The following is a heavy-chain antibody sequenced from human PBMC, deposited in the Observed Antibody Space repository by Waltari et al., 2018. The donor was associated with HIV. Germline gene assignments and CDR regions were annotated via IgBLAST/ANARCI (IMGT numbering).Heavy chain of an antibody. CDR1: GFTVSSNY. V-gene: IGHV3-66*01. J-gene: IGHJ6*02. CDR2: IYSDGSR. CDR3: ASIAYCGGDCYPRGMDV. D-gene: IGHD2-21*02. Sequence: EVQLVESGGGLVQPGGSLRLSCAASGFTVSSNYMSWVRPGAGKGLEWVSVIYSDGSRYDAAYVKGGFTITRDNSKNTLYLQMISRGTEDTAVYYCASIAYCGGDCYPRGMDVWGQGTTVTVSS.